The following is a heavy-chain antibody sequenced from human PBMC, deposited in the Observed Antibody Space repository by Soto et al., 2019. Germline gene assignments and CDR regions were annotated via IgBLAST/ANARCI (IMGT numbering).Heavy chain of an antibody. CDR3: ARGPPNWGFDY. CDR1: EYTFTSYD. CDR2: MSPNSGDT. J-gene: IGHJ4*02. Sequence: QEQLVQSGAEVKKPGASVKVSCKASEYTFTSYDINWVRQATGQGLEWVGWMSPNSGDTGYARKFQGRVTMTRDTSISTAYMELRSLRSEVTAVYYCARGPPNWGFDYWGQGTLVTVSS. D-gene: IGHD7-27*01. V-gene: IGHV1-8*01.